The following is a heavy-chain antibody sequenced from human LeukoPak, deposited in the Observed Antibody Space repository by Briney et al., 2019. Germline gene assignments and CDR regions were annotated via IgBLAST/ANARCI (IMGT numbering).Heavy chain of an antibody. J-gene: IGHJ6*02. CDR3: ARHTFYALGYFYYDMDV. Sequence: SETLSLTYTVSGGSIRNYYWSWIRQPPGKGLEWLGYIYYTGSTTYNPSLRSRVTISLDTSSIQFSLNLSSVTAADTAVYYCARHTFYALGYFYYDMDVWGQGTTVTVSS. CDR1: GGSIRNYY. V-gene: IGHV4-59*08. D-gene: IGHD2/OR15-2a*01. CDR2: IYYTGST.